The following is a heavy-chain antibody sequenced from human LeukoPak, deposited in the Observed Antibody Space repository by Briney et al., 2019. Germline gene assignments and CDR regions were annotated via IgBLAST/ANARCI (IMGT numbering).Heavy chain of an antibody. CDR2: IRSSSSTI. V-gene: IGHV3-48*01. J-gene: IGHJ4*02. D-gene: IGHD4/OR15-4a*01. CDR3: ARGIHPRVPKEHFDY. Sequence: GGSLRLSCAASGFTFSSYSMNWVRQAPGKGLEWVSYIRSSSSTIYYADSVKGRFTISRDNAKHSLYLQMNSLRAEDTAVYYCARGIHPRVPKEHFDYWGQGTLVTVSS. CDR1: GFTFSSYS.